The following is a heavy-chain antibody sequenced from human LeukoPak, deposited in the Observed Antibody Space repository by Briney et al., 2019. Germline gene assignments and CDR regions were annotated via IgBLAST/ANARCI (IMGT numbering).Heavy chain of an antibody. J-gene: IGHJ6*02. CDR1: GFSFSSYE. CDR3: ARVPINYGSADYGMDV. CDR2: ISASGTTI. Sequence: GGSLRLSCAASGFSFSSYEMNWVRQAPGKGLEWVSYISASGTTIYYADSVKGRFTISRDNSKNTLYLQMNSLRAEDTAVYYCARVPINYGSADYGMDVWGQGTTVTVSS. V-gene: IGHV3-48*03. D-gene: IGHD4-17*01.